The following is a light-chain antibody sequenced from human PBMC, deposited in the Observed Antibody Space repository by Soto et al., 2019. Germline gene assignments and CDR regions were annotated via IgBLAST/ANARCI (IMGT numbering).Light chain of an antibody. CDR1: QSVTNF. J-gene: IGKJ2*03. CDR3: QQYNDWTPR. CDR2: DAS. Sequence: DIQMTQSPSTLTASVGDRVTITCRASQSVTNFLAWYQQKPGKAPKLLIYDASTLEDGVPSRFSGSGSGTQFTLTISRVQPEDYATYYCQQYNDWTPRFGQGTKLDI. V-gene: IGKV1-5*01.